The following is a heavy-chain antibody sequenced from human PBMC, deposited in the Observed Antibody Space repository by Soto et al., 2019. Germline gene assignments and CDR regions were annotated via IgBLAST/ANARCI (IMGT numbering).Heavy chain of an antibody. CDR1: GFTFSSYA. Sequence: GGSLRLSCAASGFTFSSYAMSWVRQAPGKGLEWVSAISGSGGSTYYADSVKGRFTISRDNSKNTLYLQMNSLRAEDTAVYYCAKDYRMGELSLCMDYWGQGTLVTVSS. V-gene: IGHV3-23*01. J-gene: IGHJ4*02. CDR2: ISGSGGST. CDR3: AKDYRMGELSLCMDY. D-gene: IGHD3-16*02.